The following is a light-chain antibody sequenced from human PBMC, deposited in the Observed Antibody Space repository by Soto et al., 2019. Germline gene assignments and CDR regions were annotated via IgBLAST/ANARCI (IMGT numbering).Light chain of an antibody. CDR1: SSDVGGYDY. J-gene: IGLJ2*01. CDR2: NVR. V-gene: IGLV2-14*01. Sequence: QSALTQPASVSGSAGPSITISCTGSSSDVGGYDYVSWYQQYAGKAPKLTIYNVRNRPSGVSNRFSGSKSGNTASLTISGLQPEDESDYFCSSYTNSGTVLFGGGTKLTV. CDR3: SSYTNSGTVL.